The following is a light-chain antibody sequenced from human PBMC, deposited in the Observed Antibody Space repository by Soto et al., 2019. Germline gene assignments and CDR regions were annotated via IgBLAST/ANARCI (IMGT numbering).Light chain of an antibody. Sequence: QSALTQPASVSGSPGQSITISCTGTSNDVGSYNLVSWYQHHPCKAPKLMIFEGSKRPSGVSNRFSGSKSGNTASLTISGLQAEDKADFYCCSYAGSNYYVFGTGTKVTVL. J-gene: IGLJ1*01. CDR1: SNDVGSYNL. CDR2: EGS. V-gene: IGLV2-23*01. CDR3: CSYAGSNYYV.